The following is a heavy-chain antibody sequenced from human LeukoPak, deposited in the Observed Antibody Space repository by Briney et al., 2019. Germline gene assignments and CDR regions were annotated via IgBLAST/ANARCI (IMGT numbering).Heavy chain of an antibody. J-gene: IGHJ5*02. V-gene: IGHV3-30*02. CDR1: GFTFSSYG. D-gene: IGHD6-19*01. CDR2: IRYDGSNK. Sequence: GGSLRLSCAASGFTFSSYGMHWVRQAPGKGLEWVAFIRYDGSNKYYADSVKGRFTISRDNSKNTLYLQMNSLRAEDTAVYYCAKDWSSGWPNWFDPWGQGTLVTVSS. CDR3: AKDWSSGWPNWFDP.